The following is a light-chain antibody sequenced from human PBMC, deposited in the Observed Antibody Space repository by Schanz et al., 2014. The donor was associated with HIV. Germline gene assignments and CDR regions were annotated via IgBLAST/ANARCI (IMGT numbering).Light chain of an antibody. V-gene: IGLV2-14*01. CDR2: EVS. CDR1: SSDVGGYNY. Sequence: QSVLPQPASVSGSPGQSITISCTGTSSDVGGYNYVSWYQQHPGKAPKLMIYEVSKRPSGVSNRFSGSKSGNTASLTISGLQAEDEADYYCSSYTSSSSVVFGGGTKLTVL. CDR3: SSYTSSSSVV. J-gene: IGLJ2*01.